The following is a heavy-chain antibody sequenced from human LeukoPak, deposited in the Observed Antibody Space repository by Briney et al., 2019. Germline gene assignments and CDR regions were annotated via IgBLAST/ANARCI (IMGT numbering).Heavy chain of an antibody. D-gene: IGHD4-23*01. J-gene: IGHJ4*02. CDR3: ARGGKATVVTM. CDR1: GGSINSYY. Sequence: SETLSLTCTVSGGSINSYYWSWIRQPAGRGLEWIGRIYSSGSTNYNPSLKSRVSMSVDTSKNQFSLKLTSVTAADTAVYYCARGGKATVVTMWGQGILVTVSS. CDR2: IYSSGST. V-gene: IGHV4-4*07.